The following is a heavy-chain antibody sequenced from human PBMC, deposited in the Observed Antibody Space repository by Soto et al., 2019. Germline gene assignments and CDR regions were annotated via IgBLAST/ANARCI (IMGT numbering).Heavy chain of an antibody. CDR2: INPSGGST. D-gene: IGHD3-9*01. J-gene: IGHJ4*02. Sequence: QVQLVQSGAEVKKPGASVKVSCKASGYTFTSYYMHWVRQAPGQGLEWMGIINPSGGSTSYAQKFQGRVTMTRDTSTSTVYMELSSLRSEDTAVYYCARDGQISTPLLRYFDPSDYWGQGTLVTVSS. V-gene: IGHV1-46*03. CDR3: ARDGQISTPLLRYFDPSDY. CDR1: GYTFTSYY.